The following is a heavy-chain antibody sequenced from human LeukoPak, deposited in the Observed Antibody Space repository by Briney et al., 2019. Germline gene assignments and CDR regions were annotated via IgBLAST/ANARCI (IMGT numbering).Heavy chain of an antibody. CDR1: GFSFSAYS. J-gene: IGHJ4*02. D-gene: IGHD6-13*01. Sequence: PGGSLRLSCAASGFSFSAYSMSWVRQAPGKGLEWVANINQDGNEKYYVDSVKGRFTISRDNAKSSLFLQMNSLRAEDTAVYYCARRGYFSSWDVPDYWGKGTLVTVSS. CDR2: INQDGNEK. V-gene: IGHV3-7*01. CDR3: ARRGYFSSWDVPDY.